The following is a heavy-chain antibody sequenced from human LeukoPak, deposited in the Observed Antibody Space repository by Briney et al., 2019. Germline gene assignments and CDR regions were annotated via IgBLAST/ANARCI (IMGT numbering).Heavy chain of an antibody. Sequence: PGGSLRLSCSASGFTFSSFVMHWVRQAPGKGLKYVSAISSNGRSTSYADSVKGRFTISRDYSKNTLYLQMSSLRPEDTAVYYCVKDTVYDILTGYFNFEYWGQGTLVTVSS. J-gene: IGHJ4*02. CDR1: GFTFSSFV. CDR3: VKDTVYDILTGYFNFEY. CDR2: ISSNGRST. D-gene: IGHD3-9*01. V-gene: IGHV3-64D*06.